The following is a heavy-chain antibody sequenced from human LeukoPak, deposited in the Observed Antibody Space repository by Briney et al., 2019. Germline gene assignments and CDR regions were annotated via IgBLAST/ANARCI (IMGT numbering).Heavy chain of an antibody. J-gene: IGHJ4*02. V-gene: IGHV4-59*12. Sequence: SETLSLTCTVSGGSISSYYWSWIRQPPGKGLEWIGYIYYSGSTNYNPSLKRRVTISVDTSKNQFPLTPSSVTAADTAVYYCARDNIVVVAATKAYYFDYWGQGTLVTVSS. CDR2: IYYSGST. CDR3: ARDNIVVVAATKAYYFDY. CDR1: GGSISSYY. D-gene: IGHD2-15*01.